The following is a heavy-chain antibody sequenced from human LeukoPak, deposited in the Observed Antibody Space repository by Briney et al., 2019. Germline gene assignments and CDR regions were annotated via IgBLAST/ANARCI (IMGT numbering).Heavy chain of an antibody. V-gene: IGHV1-2*02. CDR2: INPNSGGT. CDR1: GYTFIGYY. J-gene: IGHJ4*02. CDR3: ARDASPFDY. Sequence: ASVKVSCKASGYTFIGYYIHWVRPALGQGLEWMGWINPNSGGTNYAQRFQGRVTMARDTSISTAYMELSGLRSDDTAVYYCARDASPFDYWGQGTLVTVSS.